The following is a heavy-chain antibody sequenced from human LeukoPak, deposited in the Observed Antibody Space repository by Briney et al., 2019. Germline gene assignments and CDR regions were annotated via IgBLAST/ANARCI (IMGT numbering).Heavy chain of an antibody. V-gene: IGHV1-2*02. CDR2: INPNSGGT. J-gene: IGHJ4*02. Sequence: ASVKVSCKASRYTFTGYYIHWVRQAPGQGLEWMGWINPNSGGTNYAQKFQGRVTMTRDTSISTVYMELSRLRSDDTAVYYCARDVQLERLLHWGQGTLVTVSS. CDR3: ARDVQLERLLH. D-gene: IGHD1-1*01. CDR1: RYTFTGYY.